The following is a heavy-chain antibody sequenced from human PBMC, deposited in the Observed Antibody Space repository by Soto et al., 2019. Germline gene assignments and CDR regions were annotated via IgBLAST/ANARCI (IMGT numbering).Heavy chain of an antibody. Sequence: GGSLRLSXAASGFTFSSYGMHWVRQAPGKGLEWVAVMSYDGSDKYYADSVKGRFTISRDNSKDTLYLQMNSLRAEDTAVYYCAKDTTNFWSGYLDYWGQGTLVTVSS. J-gene: IGHJ4*02. CDR1: GFTFSSYG. V-gene: IGHV3-30*18. D-gene: IGHD3-3*01. CDR2: MSYDGSDK. CDR3: AKDTTNFWSGYLDY.